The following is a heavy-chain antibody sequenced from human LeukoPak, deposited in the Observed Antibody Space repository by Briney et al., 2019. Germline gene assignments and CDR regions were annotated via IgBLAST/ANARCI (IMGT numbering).Heavy chain of an antibody. CDR2: INPNSGGT. Sequence: ASVKVSCKASGYTFTGYYMHWVRQAPGQGLEWMGWINPNSGGTSYSQKFQGRVTMTRDTSISTAYMDLSKLRSDDTAVYYCARGNLPLYYYGSGSFDYWGQGTLVTVSS. D-gene: IGHD3-10*01. V-gene: IGHV1-2*02. J-gene: IGHJ4*02. CDR3: ARGNLPLYYYGSGSFDY. CDR1: GYTFTGYY.